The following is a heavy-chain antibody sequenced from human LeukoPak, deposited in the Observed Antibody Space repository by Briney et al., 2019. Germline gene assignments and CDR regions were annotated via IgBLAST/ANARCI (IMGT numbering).Heavy chain of an antibody. J-gene: IGHJ4*02. Sequence: GGSLRLYCAASGFTSTDYAMNWVRQAPGKGLEWVSVLIGSSGSTDYEDSVKGRYNISRGNSKNTLFLQMNSLRAENTAIYYCSKGAYDYIEIGYFDSWGQGTLVTVSS. D-gene: IGHD5-12*01. CDR2: LIGSSGST. CDR3: SKGAYDYIEIGYFDS. CDR1: GFTSTDYA. V-gene: IGHV3-23*01.